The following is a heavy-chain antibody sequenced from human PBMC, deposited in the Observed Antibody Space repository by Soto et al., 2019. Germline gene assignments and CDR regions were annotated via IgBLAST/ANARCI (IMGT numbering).Heavy chain of an antibody. V-gene: IGHV1-18*01. CDR2: INVYNGNT. D-gene: IGHD1-20*01. J-gene: IGHJ5*02. Sequence: ASVKVSCKASGYTFTTYGVYWLRQASGQEPEWMGWINVYNGNTMYAQNLQGRVTMTTDTSTNTAYLELRSLISDDTAVYYCARVGGINWFDPWGQGTLVTAPQ. CDR1: GYTFTTYG. CDR3: ARVGGINWFDP.